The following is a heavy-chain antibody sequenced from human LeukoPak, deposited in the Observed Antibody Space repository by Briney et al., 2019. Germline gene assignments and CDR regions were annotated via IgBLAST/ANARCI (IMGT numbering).Heavy chain of an antibody. Sequence: SETLSLTCAVSGGSISSSNWWNWVRQPPGKGLEWIGEIYHSGSTNYNSSLKSRVTISVDRSKNQFSLKLSSVTAADTAVYYCARDFKPDDAFDIWGQGTMVTVSS. J-gene: IGHJ3*02. CDR3: ARDFKPDDAFDI. CDR2: IYHSGST. CDR1: GGSISSSNW. V-gene: IGHV4-4*02.